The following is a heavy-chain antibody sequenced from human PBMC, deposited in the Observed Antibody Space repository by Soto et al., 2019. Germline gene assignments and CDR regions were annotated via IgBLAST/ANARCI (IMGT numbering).Heavy chain of an antibody. CDR3: ARELERARCGGDCYSPSGLDY. J-gene: IGHJ4*02. D-gene: IGHD2-21*02. V-gene: IGHV1-69*01. CDR2: IIPIFGTA. Sequence: GLEWMGGIIPIFGTANYAQQFQGRVPLTADESTSTAYMELSSLRSEDTAVYYCARELERARCGGDCYSPSGLDYWGQGTLVSVSS.